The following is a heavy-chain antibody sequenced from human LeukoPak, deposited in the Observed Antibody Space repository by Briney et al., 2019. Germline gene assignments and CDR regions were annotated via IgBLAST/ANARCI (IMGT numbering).Heavy chain of an antibody. D-gene: IGHD3-3*01. J-gene: IGHJ3*02. CDR3: ARVPQLFTIFGVVTTGAFDI. V-gene: IGHV3-48*01. Sequence: PGGSLRLSCAASGFTFSSYGMTWVRQAPGKGLEWVSYISSSSSTIYYADSVKGRFTISRDNAKNSLYLQMNSLRAEDTAVYYCARVPQLFTIFGVVTTGAFDIWGQGTMVTVSS. CDR2: ISSSSSTI. CDR1: GFTFSSYG.